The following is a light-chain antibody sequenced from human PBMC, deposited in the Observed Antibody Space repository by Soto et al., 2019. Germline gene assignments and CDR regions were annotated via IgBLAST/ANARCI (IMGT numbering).Light chain of an antibody. V-gene: IGLV1-51*01. CDR3: GTWDSSLSAGGDV. CDR1: SSNIGNNY. Sequence: QSVLTQPPSVSAAPGQKVTISYSGSSSNIGNNYVSWYQQLPGTAPKLLIYDNNKRPSGIPDRFSGSKSGTSATLGITGLQTGDEADYYCGTWDSSLSAGGDVFGTGTKV. J-gene: IGLJ1*01. CDR2: DNN.